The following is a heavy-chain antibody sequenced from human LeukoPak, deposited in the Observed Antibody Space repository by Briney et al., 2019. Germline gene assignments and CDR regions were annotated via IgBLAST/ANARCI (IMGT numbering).Heavy chain of an antibody. J-gene: IGHJ4*02. CDR3: AGTILPDYYDSSGYSSSFDY. V-gene: IGHV4-31*03. D-gene: IGHD3-22*01. CDR2: IYYSGST. CDR1: GGSISSGGYY. Sequence: PSQTLSLTCTVSGGSISSGGYYWSWIRQHPGKGLEWIGYIYYSGSTYYNPSLKSRVTISVDTSKNQFSLKLSSVTAADTAVYYCAGTILPDYYDSSGYSSSFDYWGQGTLDTVPS.